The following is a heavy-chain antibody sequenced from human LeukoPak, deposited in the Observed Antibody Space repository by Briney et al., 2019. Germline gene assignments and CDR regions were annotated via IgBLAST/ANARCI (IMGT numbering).Heavy chain of an antibody. D-gene: IGHD3-22*01. Sequence: PGGSLRLSCAASGFTFSSYAMSWVRQAPGKGLEWVSAISGSGGSTYYADSVKGRLTISRDNSKNTLYLQMNSLRAEDTAVYYCAKRGGSGYYMYYFDYWGQGTLVTVSS. CDR3: AKRGGSGYYMYYFDY. J-gene: IGHJ4*02. CDR2: ISGSGGST. CDR1: GFTFSSYA. V-gene: IGHV3-23*01.